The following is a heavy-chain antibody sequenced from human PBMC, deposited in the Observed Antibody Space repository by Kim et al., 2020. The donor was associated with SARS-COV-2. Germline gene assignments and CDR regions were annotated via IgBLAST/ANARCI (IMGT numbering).Heavy chain of an antibody. V-gene: IGHV3-21*01. CDR3: ARDRNTRARIGGMDV. Sequence: DSVRGRFTISKAKSKSSLYLQMNSLTVEDTAVYYCARDRNTRARIGGMDVWGQGTTVTVSS. J-gene: IGHJ6*02. D-gene: IGHD5-12*01.